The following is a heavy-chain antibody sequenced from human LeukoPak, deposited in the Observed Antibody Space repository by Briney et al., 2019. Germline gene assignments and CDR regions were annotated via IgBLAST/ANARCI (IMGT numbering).Heavy chain of an antibody. CDR3: ARGEYSYANYWYFDL. V-gene: IGHV4-59*01. J-gene: IGHJ2*01. D-gene: IGHD5-18*01. CDR2: IYYSGST. Sequence: SETLSLTCTVPGGSISSYYWSWIRQPPGKGLEWIGYIYYSGSTNYNPSLKSRVTISVDTSKNQFSLKLSSVTAADTAVYYCARGEYSYANYWYFDLWGRGTLVTVSS. CDR1: GGSISSYY.